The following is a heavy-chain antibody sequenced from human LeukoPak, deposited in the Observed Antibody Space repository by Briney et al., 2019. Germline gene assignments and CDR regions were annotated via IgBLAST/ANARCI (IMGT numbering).Heavy chain of an antibody. Sequence: SETLSLICTVSGGSISSSSLFWVWIRQPPGKGLEWIGTIHCSGTTYYRPSLKSRVTISVDTSKTQLSLRLSSVTAADTAVYYCARRPPERYFQDCGQSALFSASS. V-gene: IGHV4-39*01. CDR2: IHCSGTT. J-gene: IGHJ1*01. D-gene: IGHD1-14*01. CDR1: GGSISSSSLF. CDR3: ARRPPERYFQD.